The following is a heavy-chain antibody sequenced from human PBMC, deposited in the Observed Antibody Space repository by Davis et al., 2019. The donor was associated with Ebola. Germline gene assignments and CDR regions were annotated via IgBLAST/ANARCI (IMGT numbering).Heavy chain of an antibody. CDR2: INQDGSEK. CDR3: AAAAGTGDIDY. CDR1: GFTFSSFW. J-gene: IGHJ4*02. D-gene: IGHD6-13*01. Sequence: PGGSLRLSCAASGFTFSSFWMSWVRQAPGEGLEWVANINQDGSEKYYVDSVKGRFTISRDNAKSSLHLQMNSLRAEDTAVYYCAAAAGTGDIDYWGQGTLVTVSS. V-gene: IGHV3-7*01.